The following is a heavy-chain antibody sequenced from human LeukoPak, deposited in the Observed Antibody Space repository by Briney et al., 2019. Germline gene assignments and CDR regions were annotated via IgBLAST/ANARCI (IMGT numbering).Heavy chain of an antibody. CDR3: ARGSGGSGSNFDY. D-gene: IGHD3-10*01. CDR2: ISYSGST. Sequence: SETLSLTCTVSGGSISSYYWSWIRQPPGKGLEWIGYISYSGSTNYNPSLKSRVTISVDTSKNQFSLNLNSVTSADTALYYCARGSGGSGSNFDYWGQGTLVTVSS. J-gene: IGHJ4*02. V-gene: IGHV4-59*01. CDR1: GGSISSYY.